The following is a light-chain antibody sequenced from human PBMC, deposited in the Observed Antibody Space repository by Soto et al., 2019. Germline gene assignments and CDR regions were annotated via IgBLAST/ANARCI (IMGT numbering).Light chain of an antibody. J-gene: IGLJ1*01. Sequence: QSALTQPASVSGSPGQSITISCTGTSCDVGGYNYVSWYQQLPGKAPKLMIYDVNNRPSGVSNRFSGSKSGNTASLTISGLQAEDEADYYCSSYTGSSTFVFGTGTKVTVL. CDR1: SCDVGGYNY. CDR2: DVN. V-gene: IGLV2-14*01. CDR3: SSYTGSSTFV.